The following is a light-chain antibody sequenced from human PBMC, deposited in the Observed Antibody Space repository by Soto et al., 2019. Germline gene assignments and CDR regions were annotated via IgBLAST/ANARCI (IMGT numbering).Light chain of an antibody. J-gene: IGLJ2*01. Sequence: QSVPTQPPSASGTPVQRVTISCSGSSSNIGSNTVNWYQQLPGTAPKLVIYSNNQRPSGVPDRFSGSKSGTSASLAISGLQSEDEADYYCVAWDDRVNGYVLFGGGTKVTVL. V-gene: IGLV1-44*01. CDR2: SNN. CDR3: VAWDDRVNGYVL. CDR1: SSNIGSNT.